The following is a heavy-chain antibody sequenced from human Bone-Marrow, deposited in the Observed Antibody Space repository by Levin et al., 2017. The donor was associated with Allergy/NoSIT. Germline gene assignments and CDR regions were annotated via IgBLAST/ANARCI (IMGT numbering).Heavy chain of an antibody. Sequence: GGSLRLSCSASGFTFDSYAMHWVRQAPGKGLEYVSAITSDGGRTYYADSVKGRFIISRDNSKNTLYLQMSSLRAEDTAVYYCLIAVGGNLRAGVDYWGQGTLVTVSS. CDR1: GFTFDSYA. D-gene: IGHD6-19*01. CDR3: LIAVGGNLRAGVDY. CDR2: ITSDGGRT. V-gene: IGHV3-64D*06. J-gene: IGHJ4*02.